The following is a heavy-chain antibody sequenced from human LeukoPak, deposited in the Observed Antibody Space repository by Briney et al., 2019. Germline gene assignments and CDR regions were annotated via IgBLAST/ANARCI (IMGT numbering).Heavy chain of an antibody. CDR1: GGSISSYY. V-gene: IGHV4-59*08. D-gene: IGHD5-24*01. J-gene: IGHJ3*02. CDR2: IYYGGRT. CDR3: ASTSNYAFNI. Sequence: SETLSLTWTVSGGSISSYYWGCIRQPPGKGLEWGRYIYYGGRTNSNPSLNSLVTMSVDTSNNQFSLKVRSVTAADTAVYYCASTSNYAFNIWGQGTMVTVSS.